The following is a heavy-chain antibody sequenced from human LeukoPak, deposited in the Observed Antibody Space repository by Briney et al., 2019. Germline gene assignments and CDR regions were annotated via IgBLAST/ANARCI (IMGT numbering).Heavy chain of an antibody. CDR2: IASDTTYM. Sequence: GGSLRLSCEASGFTFSTYTVNWVRQAPGKGLEWVSSIASDTTYMKYADSVKGRFSVSRDDAKNSVFLEMKSLRADDTAVYFCARDYYDSSASATFDYWGRGTLVTVSS. J-gene: IGHJ4*02. CDR1: GFTFSTYT. V-gene: IGHV3-21*06. CDR3: ARDYYDSSASATFDY. D-gene: IGHD3-22*01.